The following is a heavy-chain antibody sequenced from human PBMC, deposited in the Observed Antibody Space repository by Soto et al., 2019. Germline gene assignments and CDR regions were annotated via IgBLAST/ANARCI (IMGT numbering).Heavy chain of an antibody. D-gene: IGHD2-15*01. V-gene: IGHV3-30-3*01. CDR2: ISYDGSNK. Sequence: QVQLVESGGGVIQTGRSLRLSCAASGFTLSSYAKHWVRQAPGKGLEWVAVISYDGSNKYYADSVKGRFTISRDNSKNTLYLQMNSLRAEDTAVYYCARDPGDCSGGSCLNWGQGTLVTVSS. CDR1: GFTLSSYA. J-gene: IGHJ4*02. CDR3: ARDPGDCSGGSCLN.